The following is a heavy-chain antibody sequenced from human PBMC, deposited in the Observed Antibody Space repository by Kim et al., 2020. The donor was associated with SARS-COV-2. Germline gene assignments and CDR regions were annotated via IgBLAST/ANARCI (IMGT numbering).Heavy chain of an antibody. Sequence: NHNPTLKNRVTISVDTSKNQFSLKLSSVTAADKAVYYCARAPSRKWLFDYWGQGTLVTVSS. CDR3: ARAPSRKWLFDY. D-gene: IGHD3-22*01. V-gene: IGHV4-59*01. J-gene: IGHJ4*02.